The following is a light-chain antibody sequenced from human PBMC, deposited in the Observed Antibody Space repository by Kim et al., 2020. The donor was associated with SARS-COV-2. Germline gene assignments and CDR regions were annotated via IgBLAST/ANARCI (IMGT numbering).Light chain of an antibody. CDR1: LNIDNY. J-gene: IGKJ2*02. CDR2: GAS. V-gene: IGKV1-39*01. CDR3: QQSYSTPWT. Sequence: DIQVTQSPSSLSASLGDTVTITCRTSLNIDNYFNWYQQQPGKAPKLLIFGASNLQTGVPSRFSGGGSGTVFSLSVSSLQPEDSATYYCQQSYSTPWTFGQGTKLEI.